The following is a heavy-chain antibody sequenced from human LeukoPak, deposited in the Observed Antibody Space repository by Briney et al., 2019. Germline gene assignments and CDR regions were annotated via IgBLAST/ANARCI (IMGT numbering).Heavy chain of an antibody. CDR1: GYTFTGYY. CDR2: INPNSGGT. V-gene: IGHV1-2*02. J-gene: IGHJ3*02. Sequence: EASVKVSCKASGYTFTGYYMHWVRQAPGQGLEWMGWINPNSGGTNYAQKFQGRVTMTRDTSISTAYMELSRLRSDDTAVYYCARQEQQLVNDAFDIWGQGTMVTVSS. CDR3: ARQEQQLVNDAFDI. D-gene: IGHD6-13*01.